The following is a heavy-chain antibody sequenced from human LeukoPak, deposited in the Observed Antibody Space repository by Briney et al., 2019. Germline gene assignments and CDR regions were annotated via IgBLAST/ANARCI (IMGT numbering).Heavy chain of an antibody. J-gene: IGHJ4*02. V-gene: IGHV3-23*01. CDR3: TKAHRALDSTSHYLYFDL. CDR2: IGGSGGAP. D-gene: IGHD6-13*01. CDR1: GFTFSRFA. Sequence: GGSLGLSWAASGFTFSRFAMTWGCPAPGKRLEWVSTIGGSGGAPYYADSVKGRFTISRDGSMNTVYLQMNSLRAEDTAVYHCTKAHRALDSTSHYLYFDLWGLGTLLTVSS.